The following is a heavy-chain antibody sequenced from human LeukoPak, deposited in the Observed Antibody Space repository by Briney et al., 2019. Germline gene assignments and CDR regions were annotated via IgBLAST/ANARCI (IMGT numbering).Heavy chain of an antibody. Sequence: HWESLKISCKGSGYSFTTFWIGWVRQMPGKGLEYMGIIYPGDSDTRYSPSFQGQVTISADKSISTAYLQWSSLKASDTAMYYCARHQYSGTYYNAFDIWGQGTLVTVSS. V-gene: IGHV5-51*01. CDR2: IYPGDSDT. J-gene: IGHJ3*02. D-gene: IGHD1-26*01. CDR1: GYSFTTFW. CDR3: ARHQYSGTYYNAFDI.